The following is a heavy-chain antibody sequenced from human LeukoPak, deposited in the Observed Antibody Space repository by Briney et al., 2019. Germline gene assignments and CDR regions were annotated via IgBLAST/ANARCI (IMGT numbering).Heavy chain of an antibody. CDR2: ISAYNGNT. CDR3: ARDPYPYIVVVPAVHFDY. CDR1: GYTFTSYG. Sequence: ASVKVSCKASGYTFTSYGISWVRQAPGQGLEWMGWISAYNGNTNYAQKLQGRVTVTTDTSTSTAYMELRSLRSDDTAVYYCARDPYPYIVVVPAVHFDYWGQGTLVTVSS. J-gene: IGHJ4*02. V-gene: IGHV1-18*01. D-gene: IGHD2-2*01.